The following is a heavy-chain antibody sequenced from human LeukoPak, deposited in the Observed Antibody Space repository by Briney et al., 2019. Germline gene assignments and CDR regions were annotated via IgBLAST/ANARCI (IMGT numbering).Heavy chain of an antibody. CDR2: IYYSGST. Sequence: ASETLSLTCTVSGVSISSYYWSWLRQPPGKGLEGIGYIYYSGSTNYNPSLKSRVTISVDTSKNQFSLKLSSVTAADTAVYHCARDRDYGDYGFDYWGQGTLVTVSS. CDR1: GVSISSYY. V-gene: IGHV4-59*01. D-gene: IGHD4-17*01. J-gene: IGHJ4*02. CDR3: ARDRDYGDYGFDY.